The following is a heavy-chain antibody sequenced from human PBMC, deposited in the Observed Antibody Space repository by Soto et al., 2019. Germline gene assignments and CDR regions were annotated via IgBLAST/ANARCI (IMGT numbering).Heavy chain of an antibody. CDR2: IYFSGST. CDR1: GCSIRSSSHY. V-gene: IGHV4-31*03. CDR3: AREIMNQSGGSRFWYFDL. D-gene: IGHD6-25*01. J-gene: IGHJ2*01. Sequence: QVQLQESGPGLVEPSQTLSLTCTVSGCSIRSSSHYWSWLRHHPGTGLEWIGFIYFSGSTFYNPSRKCRVTISLDPSRNQCSLKLTSVTAADTAMYLCAREIMNQSGGSRFWYFDLWGRGTQVAVSS.